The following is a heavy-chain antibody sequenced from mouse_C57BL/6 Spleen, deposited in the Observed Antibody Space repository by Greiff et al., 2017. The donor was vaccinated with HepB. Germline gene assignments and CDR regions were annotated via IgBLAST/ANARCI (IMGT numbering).Heavy chain of an antibody. CDR3: AREDSSGRFAY. J-gene: IGHJ3*01. V-gene: IGHV1-80*01. Sequence: VKLQESGAELVKPGASVKISCKASGYAFSSYWMNWVKQRPGKGLEWIGQIYPGDGDTNYNGKFKGKATLTADKSSSTAYMQLSSLTSEDSAVYFCAREDSSGRFAYWGQGTLVTVSA. D-gene: IGHD3-2*02. CDR2: IYPGDGDT. CDR1: GYAFSSYW.